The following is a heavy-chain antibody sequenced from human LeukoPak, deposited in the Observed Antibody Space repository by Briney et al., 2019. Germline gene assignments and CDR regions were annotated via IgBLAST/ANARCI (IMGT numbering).Heavy chain of an antibody. D-gene: IGHD6-25*01. CDR1: GGSFSGYY. V-gene: IGHV4-34*01. CDR3: ARAAGYSAY. J-gene: IGHJ4*02. Sequence: SETLSLTCAVYGGSFSGYYWGWIRQPPGKGLEWIAEINNSGRTNYNPSLKSRVTISLDTSKTQFSLKLSSVTAADTAVYYCARAAGYSAYWGQGTLVTVSS. CDR2: INNSGRT.